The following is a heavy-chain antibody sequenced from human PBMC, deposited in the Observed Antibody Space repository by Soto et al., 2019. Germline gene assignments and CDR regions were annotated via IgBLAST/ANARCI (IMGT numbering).Heavy chain of an antibody. CDR3: AREPFVRSGNCKYLYYYYGMDV. Sequence: QVQLVQSGAEVKRPGSSVKVSCKPSGDTFSSYGLSWVRQAPGQGLEWMGGIIPVFGTANYAQKFRGRVSFTADRSTNTSYMELCSLRSEDTAIYYCAREPFVRSGNCKYLYYYYGMDVWGQGTAVTVSS. CDR2: IIPVFGTA. D-gene: IGHD2-15*01. CDR1: GDTFSSYG. V-gene: IGHV1-69*06. J-gene: IGHJ6*02.